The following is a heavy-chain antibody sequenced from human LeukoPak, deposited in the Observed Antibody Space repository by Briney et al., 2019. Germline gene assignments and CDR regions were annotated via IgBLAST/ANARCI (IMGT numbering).Heavy chain of an antibody. CDR2: IGTAGDT. V-gene: IGHV3-13*01. D-gene: IGHD2-15*01. CDR1: GFTFSSYD. J-gene: IGHJ4*02. Sequence: PGGSLRLSCAASGFTFSSYDMHWVRQATRKGLEWFSAIGTAGDTYYPGSVKGRFTISRENAKISLYLQMNSLRAGDTVVYYCVAATSLGLFDYWGQGTLVTVSS. CDR3: VAATSLGLFDY.